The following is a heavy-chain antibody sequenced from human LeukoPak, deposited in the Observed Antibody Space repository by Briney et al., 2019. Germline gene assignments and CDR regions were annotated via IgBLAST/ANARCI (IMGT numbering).Heavy chain of an antibody. D-gene: IGHD6-19*01. V-gene: IGHV1-8*01. CDR1: GYTSTSYD. CDR3: ARADNGWSRGYY. J-gene: IGHJ4*02. CDR2: MNPNSGNT. Sequence: GASVKVSCKASGYTSTSYDINWVRQATGQGLEWMGWMNPNSGNTGYAQRFRGRVTMTRNTSISTAYMELSSLRSEDTAVYYCARADNGWSRGYYWGQGTLVTVSS.